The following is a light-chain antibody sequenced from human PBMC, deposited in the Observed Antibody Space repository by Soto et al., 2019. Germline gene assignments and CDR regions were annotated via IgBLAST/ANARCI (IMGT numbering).Light chain of an antibody. V-gene: IGKV3-11*01. CDR1: QSVSSY. CDR2: DAS. CDR3: QQRASWPLT. J-gene: IGKJ4*01. Sequence: EIVLTQSPATLSLSPGERATLSSRASQSVSSYLAWYQQKPGQAPRLLIYDASNRGTGIPARFSGSGSGTDFTLTISSLEPEDFAVYYCQQRASWPLTFGGGTKVEI.